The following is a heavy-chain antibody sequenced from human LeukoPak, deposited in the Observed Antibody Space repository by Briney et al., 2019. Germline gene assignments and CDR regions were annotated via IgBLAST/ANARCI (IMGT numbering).Heavy chain of an antibody. Sequence: PSETLSLTCAVYGGSFSGYYWSWIRQPPGKGLEWIGEINHSGSTNYNPSLKSRVTISVDTSKNQFSLQLTSVTPEDTAVYYCARGSLGSSWYTWLYWGQGTLVTVSS. D-gene: IGHD6-13*01. J-gene: IGHJ4*02. CDR1: GGSFSGYY. CDR3: ARGSLGSSWYTWLY. CDR2: INHSGST. V-gene: IGHV4-34*01.